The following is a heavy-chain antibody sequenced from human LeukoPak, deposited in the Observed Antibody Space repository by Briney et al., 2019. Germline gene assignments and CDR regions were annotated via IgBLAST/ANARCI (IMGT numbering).Heavy chain of an antibody. CDR1: GFTFSSYS. CDR3: VRYYDFWSGYSHFDY. J-gene: IGHJ4*02. Sequence: GGSLRLSCAASGFTFSSYSMNWVRQAPGKGLEWVSSISSSSSYIYYADSVKGRFTISRDNAKNSLYLQMNSLRAEDTAVYYCVRYYDFWSGYSHFDYWGQGTLVTVSS. CDR2: ISSSSSYI. D-gene: IGHD3-3*01. V-gene: IGHV3-21*01.